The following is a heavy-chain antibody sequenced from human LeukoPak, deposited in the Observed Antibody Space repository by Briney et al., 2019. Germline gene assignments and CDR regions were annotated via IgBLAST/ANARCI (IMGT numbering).Heavy chain of an antibody. Sequence: SETLSLTCAVSGGSISSCNLLSLVRPPPGKGLEWIGEIYHSRSTNYNPALNSRVTISVDKAKNQISLQLSSLTDADTSGDYCAMAAARLVSDAFDIWGQGTMVTVPS. CDR1: GGSISSCNL. V-gene: IGHV4-4*02. J-gene: IGHJ3*02. CDR3: AMAAARLVSDAFDI. D-gene: IGHD6-13*01. CDR2: IYHSRST.